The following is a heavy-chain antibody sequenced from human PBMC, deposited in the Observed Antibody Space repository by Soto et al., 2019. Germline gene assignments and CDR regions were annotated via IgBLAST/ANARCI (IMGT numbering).Heavy chain of an antibody. V-gene: IGHV1-69-2*01. J-gene: IGHJ6*02. CDR2: VDPEDGET. D-gene: IGHD2-21*01. Sequence: EVQLVQSGAEVKKPGATVKISCKVSGFKFIDYYLYWVQQAPGKALEWMGRVDPEDGETVYSEKYQGRLTLTADTSRAIAHMELSGLLSEDTAVYFCATTTAVIVAQGPMDVWGQGTTVIVSS. CDR1: GFKFIDYY. CDR3: ATTTAVIVAQGPMDV.